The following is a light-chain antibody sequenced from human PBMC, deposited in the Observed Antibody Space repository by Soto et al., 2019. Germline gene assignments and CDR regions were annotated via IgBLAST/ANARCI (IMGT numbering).Light chain of an antibody. CDR1: QSISSY. Sequence: DIQMTQSPSSLSPSVGDRVTITCRASQSISSYLNWYQQKPGKAPKLLIYLASNLQGGVPSRFSGSGSGTDFTLTITSLQPEDFATYYCQQSYSTPYTFGQGTKLEIK. CDR3: QQSYSTPYT. J-gene: IGKJ2*01. CDR2: LAS. V-gene: IGKV1-39*01.